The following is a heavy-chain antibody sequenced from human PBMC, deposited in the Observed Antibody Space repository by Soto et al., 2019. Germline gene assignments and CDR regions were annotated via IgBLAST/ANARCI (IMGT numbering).Heavy chain of an antibody. J-gene: IGHJ4*02. Sequence: SETLSLTCAVSGGSISSVNWWSWVRQPPGKGLEWIGEIYHSGSTNYNPSLKSRVTISVDKSKNQFSLKLSPVTAADTAVYYCARDKITGLFDYWGQGTLVTVSS. CDR2: IYHSGST. CDR3: ARDKITGLFDY. D-gene: IGHD2-8*02. CDR1: GGSISSVNW. V-gene: IGHV4-4*02.